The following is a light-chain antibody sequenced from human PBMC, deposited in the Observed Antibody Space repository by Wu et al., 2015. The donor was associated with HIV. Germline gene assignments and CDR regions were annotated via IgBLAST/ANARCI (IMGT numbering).Light chain of an antibody. V-gene: IGKV3D-20*01. CDR2: DAS. CDR3: QQYNTSTFT. Sequence: EIVLTQSPATLSLSPGERATLSCGASQSLENNYLAWYQQRPGLAPRLLIYDASSRATGIPDRFSGSGSGTDFTLTISRLEPEDFAVYYCQQYNTSTFTFGPGTKVN. J-gene: IGKJ3*01. CDR1: QSLENNY.